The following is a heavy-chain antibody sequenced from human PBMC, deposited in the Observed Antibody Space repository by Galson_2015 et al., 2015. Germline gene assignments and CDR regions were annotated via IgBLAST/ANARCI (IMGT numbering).Heavy chain of an antibody. V-gene: IGHV4-30-2*01. J-gene: IGHJ4*02. Sequence: IGYIYSSGSTYYNPSLKSRVTISVDRSKNQFSLKLSSVTAADTAVYYCARSKGYCSGGSCVEYYFDYWGQGTLVTVSS. D-gene: IGHD2-15*01. CDR2: IYSSGST. CDR3: ARSKGYCSGGSCVEYYFDY.